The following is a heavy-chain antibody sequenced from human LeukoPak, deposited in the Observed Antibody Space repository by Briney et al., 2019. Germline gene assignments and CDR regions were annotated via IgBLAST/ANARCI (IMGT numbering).Heavy chain of an antibody. D-gene: IGHD6-19*01. CDR1: GFTFSSYD. CDR3: ARPETKYSSGWYGYY. V-gene: IGHV3-13*01. CDR2: IGTDGDT. Sequence: QPGGSLRLSCAASGFTFSSYDMHWVRQATGKGLEWVSAIGTDGDTFYPGSVKGRFTISRDNAKNSLYLQMNSLRAEDTAVYYCARPETKYSSGWYGYYWGQGTLVTVSS. J-gene: IGHJ4*02.